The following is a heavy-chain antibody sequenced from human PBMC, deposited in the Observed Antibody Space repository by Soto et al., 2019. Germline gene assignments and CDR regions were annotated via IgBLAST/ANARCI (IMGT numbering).Heavy chain of an antibody. V-gene: IGHV3-33*01. CDR1: GFTFSSYG. CDR3: ARDLAAAGLYGMDV. CDR2: IWYDGSNK. J-gene: IGHJ6*02. D-gene: IGHD6-13*01. Sequence: PGGSLRLSCAASGFTFSSYGMHWVRQAPGKGLEWVAVIWYDGSNKYYADSVKGRFTISRDNSKNTLYLQMNSLRAEDTAVYYSARDLAAAGLYGMDVWGHGTTVTVSS.